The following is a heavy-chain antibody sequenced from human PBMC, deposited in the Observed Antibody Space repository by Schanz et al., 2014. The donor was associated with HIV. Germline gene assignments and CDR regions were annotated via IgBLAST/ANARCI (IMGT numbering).Heavy chain of an antibody. CDR2: IWYDGSNK. Sequence: QVQLVESGGGVVQPGRSLRLSCAASGFTFSSYGMHWVRQTPGKGLEWVAVIWYDGSNKYYADSVKGRFTISRDNSKKTLYLQMNSLRGEDSAVYYCALSRPSGYGGSWYFDLWGRGTLVAVSS. CDR1: GFTFSSYG. CDR3: ALSRPSGYGGSWYFDL. J-gene: IGHJ2*01. V-gene: IGHV3-33*01. D-gene: IGHD2-15*01.